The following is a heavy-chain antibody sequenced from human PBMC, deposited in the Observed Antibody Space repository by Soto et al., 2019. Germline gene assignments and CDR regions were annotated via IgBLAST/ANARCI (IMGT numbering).Heavy chain of an antibody. V-gene: IGHV1-3*01. D-gene: IGHD6-6*01. Sequence: GASVKVSCKASGYTFTSYAMHWVRQAPGQRLEWMGGINAGNGNTKYSQKFQGRVTITRDTSASTAYMELSSLRSEDTAVYYCARDLRPRTASSSSYNWFDPWGQGTLVTVSS. CDR1: GYTFTSYA. J-gene: IGHJ5*02. CDR3: ARDLRPRTASSSSYNWFDP. CDR2: INAGNGNT.